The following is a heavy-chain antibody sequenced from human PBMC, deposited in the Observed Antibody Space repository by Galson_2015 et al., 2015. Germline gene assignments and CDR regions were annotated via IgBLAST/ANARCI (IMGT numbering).Heavy chain of an antibody. CDR3: ARDLIVGAASRAAFDI. CDR1: GGSISSYY. CDR2: IYYSGST. J-gene: IGHJ3*02. Sequence: ETLSLTCTVSGGSISSYYWSWIRQPPGKGLEWIGYIYYSGSTNYNPSLKSRVTMSVDTSKNQFSLKLSSVTAADTAVYYCARDLIVGAASRAAFDIWGQGTMVTVSS. V-gene: IGHV4-59*01. D-gene: IGHD1-26*01.